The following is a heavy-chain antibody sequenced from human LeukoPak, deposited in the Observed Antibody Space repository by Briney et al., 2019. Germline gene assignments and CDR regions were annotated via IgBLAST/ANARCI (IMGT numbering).Heavy chain of an antibody. Sequence: PGGSLRLSCAASGFAFSSYEMIWVRQAPGKGLEWVSYIRSSGSTIYYADSVKGRFTISRDNAKNSLYLQMNSLRAEDTAVYYCARADWDTAMIDYWGQGTLVTVSS. D-gene: IGHD5-18*01. CDR1: GFAFSSYE. J-gene: IGHJ4*02. CDR2: IRSSGSTI. V-gene: IGHV3-48*03. CDR3: ARADWDTAMIDY.